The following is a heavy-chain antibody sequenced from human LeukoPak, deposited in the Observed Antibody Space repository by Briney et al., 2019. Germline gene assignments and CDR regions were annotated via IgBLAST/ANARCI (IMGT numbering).Heavy chain of an antibody. D-gene: IGHD2-2*01. CDR2: INPNSCGT. CDR3: ARPDRHDPYCSSTSCQKGWFDP. V-gene: IGHV1-2*02. J-gene: IGHJ5*02. Sequence: ASVTVSCKASGYTFTGYYMHWVRQAPGQGLEWMGWINPNSCGTNYAQKFQGRVTMTRDTSISTAYMELSRLRSDDTAAYYCARPDRHDPYCSSTSCQKGWFDPWGQGALVTVSS. CDR1: GYTFTGYY.